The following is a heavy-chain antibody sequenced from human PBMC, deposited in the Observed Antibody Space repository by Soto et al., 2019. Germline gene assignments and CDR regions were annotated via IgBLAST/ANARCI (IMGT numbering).Heavy chain of an antibody. J-gene: IGHJ6*02. D-gene: IGHD2-15*01. V-gene: IGHV4-59*12. CDR3: ARDQVVVATTRDYHYGLDV. CDR1: GGSIRSYY. Sequence: PSETLSLTCTVSGGSIRSYYWSWIRQPPGKGLEWIGYIYHSGTTNYNPSLKSRVTISVDTSRNQFSLKLNSVTAADTAMYYCARDQVVVATTRDYHYGLDVWGQGITVTRLL. CDR2: IYHSGTT.